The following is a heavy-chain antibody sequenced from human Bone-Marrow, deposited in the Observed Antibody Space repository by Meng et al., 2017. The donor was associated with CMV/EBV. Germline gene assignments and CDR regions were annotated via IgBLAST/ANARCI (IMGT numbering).Heavy chain of an antibody. CDR2: ISGSGGST. CDR3: AKAPILDRNFDY. V-gene: IGHV3-23*01. D-gene: IGHD3-22*01. Sequence: GESLKISCAASGFTFSSYSMNWVRQAPGKGLEWVSAISGSGGSTYYADSVKGRFTISRDNSKNTLYLQMNSLRAEDTAVYYCAKAPILDRNFDYWGQGTLVTVSS. J-gene: IGHJ4*02. CDR1: GFTFSSYS.